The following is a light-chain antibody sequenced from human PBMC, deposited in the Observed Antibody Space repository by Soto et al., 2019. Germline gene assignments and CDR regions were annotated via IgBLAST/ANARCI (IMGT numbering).Light chain of an antibody. CDR3: QQLNTYART. Sequence: DIQLTQSPSFLSASVGDRVTITCLASQGISSYLAWYQQKPGKAPKLLIYAVSTLQSGVPSRLSGSGSGTEFSLIISSLQPEEFATYYCQQLNTYARTFGGGTKVEIK. CDR2: AVS. J-gene: IGKJ4*01. V-gene: IGKV1-9*01. CDR1: QGISSY.